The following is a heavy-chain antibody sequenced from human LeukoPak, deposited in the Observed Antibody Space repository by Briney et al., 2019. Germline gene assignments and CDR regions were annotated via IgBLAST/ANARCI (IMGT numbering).Heavy chain of an antibody. V-gene: IGHV4-38-2*02. J-gene: IGHJ4*02. CDR3: ARDGQYVKPFDY. D-gene: IGHD4-11*01. CDR2: IYYSGST. CDR1: GYSISSSYY. Sequence: SETLSLTCTVSGYSISSSYYWGWIRQPPGKGLEWIGSIYYSGSTYYNPSLKSRVTISVDTSKNQFSLKLSSVTAADTAVYYCARDGQYVKPFDYWGQGTLVTVSS.